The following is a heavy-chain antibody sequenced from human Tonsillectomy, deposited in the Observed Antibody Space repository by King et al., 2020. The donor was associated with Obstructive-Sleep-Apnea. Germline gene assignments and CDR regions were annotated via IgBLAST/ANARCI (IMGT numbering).Heavy chain of an antibody. D-gene: IGHD2-15*01. CDR3: ARHGEDRRGHRIYYFDS. CDR1: GVSISDYY. Sequence: QLQESGPGLVKPSETLSLTCTVSGVSISDYYWSWIRPPPGKGLEWIAYMHYSGTTSYNHSLKSRVNISADRSKNQLSLRVSSVTAADTAVYYCARHGEDRRGHRIYYFDSWGQGNMVTVSS. CDR2: MHYSGTT. V-gene: IGHV4-59*08. J-gene: IGHJ4*02.